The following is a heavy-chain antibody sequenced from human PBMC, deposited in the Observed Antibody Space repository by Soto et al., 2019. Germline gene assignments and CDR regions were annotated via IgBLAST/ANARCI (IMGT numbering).Heavy chain of an antibody. CDR2: VYYTGST. Sequence: SETLSLTCTVSGDSISTSYWGWMRQSPGKELEWIGYVYYTGSTNYNPSLKSRVTISVDRSKNQFSLKPTSANAADTAVYYCARGRTVRNYADDSSDYFYFFDYWGQGTQVTVSS. J-gene: IGHJ4*02. D-gene: IGHD3-22*01. V-gene: IGHV4-59*01. CDR3: ARGRTVRNYADDSSDYFYFFDY. CDR1: GDSISTSY.